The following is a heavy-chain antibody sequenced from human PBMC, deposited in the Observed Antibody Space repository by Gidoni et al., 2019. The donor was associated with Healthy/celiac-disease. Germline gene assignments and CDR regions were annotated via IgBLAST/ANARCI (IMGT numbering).Heavy chain of an antibody. CDR2: LIPILGIA. CDR3: ARSAYGAGSYYPFFDY. V-gene: IGHV1-69*04. D-gene: IGHD3-10*01. Sequence: QVQLVQSGAEVKKPGSPVKDSCKAAGGTVSSYAISGVRQAPGPGLEWMGRLIPILGIANYAQKFQGRVTITADKSTSTAYMELSSLRSEDTAVYYCARSAYGAGSYYPFFDYWGQGTLVTVSS. J-gene: IGHJ4*02. CDR1: GGTVSSYA.